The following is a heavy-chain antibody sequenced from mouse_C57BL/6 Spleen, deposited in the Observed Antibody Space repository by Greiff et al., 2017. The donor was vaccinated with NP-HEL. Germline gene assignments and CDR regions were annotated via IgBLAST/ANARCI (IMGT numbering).Heavy chain of an antibody. CDR1: GFTFSSYA. Sequence: EVKLMESGGGLVKPGGSLKLSCAASGFTFSSYAMSWVRQTPEKRLEWVATISDGGSYTYYPDNVKGRFTISRDNAKNNLYLQMSHLKSEDTAMYYCARDRGYYSNQFAYWGQGTLVTVSA. CDR3: ARDRGYYSNQFAY. D-gene: IGHD2-5*01. CDR2: ISDGGSYT. V-gene: IGHV5-4*01. J-gene: IGHJ3*01.